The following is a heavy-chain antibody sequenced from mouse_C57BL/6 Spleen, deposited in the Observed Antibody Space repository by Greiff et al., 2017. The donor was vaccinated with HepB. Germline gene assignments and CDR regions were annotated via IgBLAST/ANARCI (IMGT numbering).Heavy chain of an antibody. D-gene: IGHD2-12*01. CDR1: GYTFTDYN. CDR2: INPNNGGT. V-gene: IGHV1-22*01. CDR3: ARSGDYSGGGWFAY. J-gene: IGHJ3*01. Sequence: EVQLQESGPELVKPGASVKMSCKASGYTFTDYNMHWVKQSHGKSLEWIGYINPNNGGTSYNQKFKGKATLTVNKSSSTAYMELRSLTSEDSAVYYCARSGDYSGGGWFAYWGQGTLVTVSA.